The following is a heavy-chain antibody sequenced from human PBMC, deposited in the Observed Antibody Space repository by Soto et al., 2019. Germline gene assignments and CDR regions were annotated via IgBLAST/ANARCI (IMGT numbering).Heavy chain of an antibody. V-gene: IGHV3-11*01. CDR3: ARDRGIVGATRVY. J-gene: IGHJ4*02. CDR1: GFTFSDDY. CDR2: ISSSGSTI. Sequence: QVQLVESGGGLVKPGGSLRLSCAASGFTFSDDYMSWFRQAPGKGLEWVSYISSSGSTIYYADSVKGRFTISRDNAKNSLYLQLISLRSEDTAVYYCARDRGIVGATRVYWGQGTLVTVSS. D-gene: IGHD1-26*01.